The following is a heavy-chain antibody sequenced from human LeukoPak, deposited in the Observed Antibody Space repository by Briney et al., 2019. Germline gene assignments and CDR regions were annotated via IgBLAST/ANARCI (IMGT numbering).Heavy chain of an antibody. J-gene: IGHJ4*02. CDR2: ISGSGGST. Sequence: GGSLRLSCAASGFTFSSYGMSWVRQAPGKGLEWVSAISGSGGSTYYADSVKGRFTISRDNSKNTLYLQMNSLRAEDTAVYYCAKDLIMTTVTTSRYFDYWGQGTLVTVSS. V-gene: IGHV3-23*01. CDR1: GFTFSSYG. D-gene: IGHD4-17*01. CDR3: AKDLIMTTVTTSRYFDY.